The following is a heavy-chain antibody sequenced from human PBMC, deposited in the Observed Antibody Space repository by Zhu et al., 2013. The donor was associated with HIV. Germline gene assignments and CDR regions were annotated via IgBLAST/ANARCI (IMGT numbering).Heavy chain of an antibody. D-gene: IGHD4-17*01. J-gene: IGHJ4*03. CDR1: GYHFPGYY. Sequence: QVQLVQSGAEVQKPGASVKVSCKASGYHFPGYYIHWLRQAPGLGLEWMGWINTNYGDTHYPQNFKGRVTMTRDTSTSTASMELNNLKSEDTAVYYCVRPPHCFNGACQSREFDSWGREPGRRRL. CDR3: VRPPHCFNGACQSREFDS. V-gene: IGHV1-2*02. CDR2: INTNYGDT.